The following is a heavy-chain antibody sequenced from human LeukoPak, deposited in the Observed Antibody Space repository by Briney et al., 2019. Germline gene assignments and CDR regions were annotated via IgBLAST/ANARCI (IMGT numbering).Heavy chain of an antibody. CDR2: IYYSGST. J-gene: IGHJ4*02. Sequence: SETLSLTCTVSGGSINSYYWSWIRQPPGKGLEWIGYIYYSGSTSYNPSLKSRVTISVDTSKNQFSLKLRSVTAADTAVYLCAREASRAGTYYFDYWGQGTLLTVSS. D-gene: IGHD3-10*01. CDR3: AREASRAGTYYFDY. CDR1: GGSINSYY. V-gene: IGHV4-59*01.